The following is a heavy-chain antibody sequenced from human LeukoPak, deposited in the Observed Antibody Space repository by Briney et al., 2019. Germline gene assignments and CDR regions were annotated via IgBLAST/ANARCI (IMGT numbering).Heavy chain of an antibody. V-gene: IGHV1-69*13. CDR2: IIPIFGTA. D-gene: IGHD2-2*01. J-gene: IGHJ6*02. CDR3: AREDIVVVPAAFSYYYYGMDV. CDR1: GGTFSSYA. Sequence: SVKVSCKASGGTFSSYAISWVRQAPGQGLEWMGGIIPIFGTANYAQKFQGRVTITADESTSTAYMELSSRRSEDTAVYYCAREDIVVVPAAFSYYYYGMDVWGQGTTVTVSS.